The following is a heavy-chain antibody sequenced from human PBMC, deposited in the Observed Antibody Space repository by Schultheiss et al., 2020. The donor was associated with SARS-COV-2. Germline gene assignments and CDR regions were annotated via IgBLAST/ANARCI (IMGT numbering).Heavy chain of an antibody. J-gene: IGHJ4*02. CDR1: GFTFSSYS. D-gene: IGHD4-17*01. V-gene: IGHV3-21*01. Sequence: GGSLRLSCAASGFTFSSYSMNWVRQAPGKGLEWVSSISSSSSYIHYADSVKGRFTISRDNAKNSLYLQMNSLRAEDTAVYYCAREHGDPPKGYWGQGTLVTVSS. CDR3: AREHGDPPKGY. CDR2: ISSSSSYI.